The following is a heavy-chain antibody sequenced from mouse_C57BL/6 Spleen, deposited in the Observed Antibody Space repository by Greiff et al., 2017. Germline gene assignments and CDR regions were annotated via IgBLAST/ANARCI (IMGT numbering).Heavy chain of an antibody. J-gene: IGHJ2*01. Sequence: EVKLMESGGGLVKPGGSLKLSCAASGFTFSSYAMSWVRQTPEKRLEWVATISDGGSYTYYPDNVKGRFTISRDNAKNNLYLQMSHLKSEDTAMYYCARVVARGYFDDWGQGTTLTVAS. V-gene: IGHV5-4*03. CDR2: ISDGGSYT. CDR3: ARVVARGYFDD. CDR1: GFTFSSYA. D-gene: IGHD1-1*02.